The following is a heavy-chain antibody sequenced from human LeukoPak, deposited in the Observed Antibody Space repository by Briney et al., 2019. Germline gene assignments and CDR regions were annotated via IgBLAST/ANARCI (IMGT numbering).Heavy chain of an antibody. CDR2: ISYSGST. V-gene: IGHV4-39*02. CDR3: ARDLGYSYGKIDY. D-gene: IGHD5-18*01. Sequence: SETLSLTCTVSGCSISSTNYYWDWIRQPQGKGLEWIGSISYSGSTYYNSSLKSRVTISVDTSKDQFFLKLSSVAAADTAVYYCARDLGYSYGKIDYWGQGTLVTVSS. CDR1: GCSISSTNYY. J-gene: IGHJ4*02.